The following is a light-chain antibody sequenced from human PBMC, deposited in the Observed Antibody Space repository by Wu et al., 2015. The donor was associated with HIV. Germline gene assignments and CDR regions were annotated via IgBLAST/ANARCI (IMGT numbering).Light chain of an antibody. CDR1: QSVNTF. CDR2: DAS. CDR3: QHRSNWPT. V-gene: IGKV3-11*01. J-gene: IGKJ1*01. Sequence: EIVLTQSPVTLSLSPGETATLSCRASQSVNTFSSWYQQRPGQTPRLLIYDASNRATGIPARFSGSGSGTDFTLTISSLEPEDFAVYYCQHRSNWPTFGQGTKVEIQ.